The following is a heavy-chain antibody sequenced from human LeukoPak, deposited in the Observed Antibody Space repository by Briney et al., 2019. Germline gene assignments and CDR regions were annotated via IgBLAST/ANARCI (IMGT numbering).Heavy chain of an antibody. CDR2: IYYSGST. J-gene: IGHJ3*02. Sequence: SETLSLTCTVSGGSIGSYYWSWIRQPPGKGLEWIGYIYYSGSTNYNPSLKCRVTISVDTSKNQFSLKLSSVTAADTAVYYCARDQLYYDSSGYAFDIWGQGTMVTVSS. D-gene: IGHD3-22*01. V-gene: IGHV4-59*01. CDR1: GGSIGSYY. CDR3: ARDQLYYDSSGYAFDI.